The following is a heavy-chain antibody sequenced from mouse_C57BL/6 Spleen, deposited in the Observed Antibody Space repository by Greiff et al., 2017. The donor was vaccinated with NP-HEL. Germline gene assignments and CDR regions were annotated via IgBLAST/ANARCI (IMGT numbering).Heavy chain of an antibody. Sequence: QVQLQQSGAELVRPGASVKLSCKASGYTFTDYYINWVKQRPGQGLEWIARIYPGSGNTYYNEKFKGKATLTAEKSSSTAYMQLSSLTSEDSAVYFCAREGAYYGNYWFAYWGQGTLVTVSA. CDR1: GYTFTDYY. D-gene: IGHD2-10*01. J-gene: IGHJ3*01. CDR2: IYPGSGNT. CDR3: AREGAYYGNYWFAY. V-gene: IGHV1-76*01.